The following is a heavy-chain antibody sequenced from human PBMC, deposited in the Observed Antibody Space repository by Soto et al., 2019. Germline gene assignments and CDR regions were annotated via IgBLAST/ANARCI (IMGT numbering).Heavy chain of an antibody. CDR3: VGYCSSPTCLIDY. V-gene: IGHV3-23*01. D-gene: IGHD2-2*01. CDR1: GFTFSSYA. Sequence: GGSLRLSCAAYGFTFSSYAMSWVRQAPGKGLEWVSGIGTSGGSTYYADSVKGRFTISRDNSKNTLYLQMNSLRAEDTAVYYCVGYCSSPTCLIDYWGQGTLVTVSS. J-gene: IGHJ4*02. CDR2: IGTSGGST.